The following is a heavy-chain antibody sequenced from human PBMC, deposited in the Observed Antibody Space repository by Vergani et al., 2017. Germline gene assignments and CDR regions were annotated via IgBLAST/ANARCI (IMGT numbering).Heavy chain of an antibody. V-gene: IGHV3-9*01. CDR1: GFTFDDYA. J-gene: IGHJ4*02. CDR2: ISWNRGSI. Sequence: EVQLVEPGGGLVKPGGSLRPSCAASGFTFDDYAMHWVRHAPGKGLEWVSGISWNRGSIGYADSVTGRFTISRDNAKNSLYLQMNSLRAEDTALYYCARDDDPRYSSGWGDFDYWGQGTLVTVSS. D-gene: IGHD6-19*01. CDR3: ARDDDPRYSSGWGDFDY.